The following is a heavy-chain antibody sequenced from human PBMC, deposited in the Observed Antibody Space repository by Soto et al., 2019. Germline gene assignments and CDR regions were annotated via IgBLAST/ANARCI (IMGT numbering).Heavy chain of an antibody. CDR1: GYIFTSHW. CDR2: IYPGDSDT. CDR3: ARQRRAAAWSGMDV. V-gene: IGHV5-51*01. D-gene: IGHD6-13*01. J-gene: IGHJ6*02. Sequence: PGESLKISCKGSGYIFTSHWIVWVRQMPGKGLEWMGIIYPGDSDTRYSPSFQGQVTISADKSITTAYLQWSSLKASDTAIYYCARQRRAAAWSGMDVWGQGTTVTVSS.